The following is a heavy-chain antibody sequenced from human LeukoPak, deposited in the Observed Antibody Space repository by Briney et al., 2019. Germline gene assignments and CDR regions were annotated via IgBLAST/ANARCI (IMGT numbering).Heavy chain of an antibody. CDR3: ARDPGYSSPRGDY. Sequence: ASVKVSCKSSGYTFSDYYMHWVRQAPGQGLEWMGWINPNSGGTHYAQKFQGRVTMTRDTSISTAYMELSRLRSDDTAVYYCARDPGYSSPRGDYWGQGTLVTVSS. CDR2: INPNSGGT. J-gene: IGHJ4*02. V-gene: IGHV1-2*02. D-gene: IGHD5-18*01. CDR1: GYTFSDYY.